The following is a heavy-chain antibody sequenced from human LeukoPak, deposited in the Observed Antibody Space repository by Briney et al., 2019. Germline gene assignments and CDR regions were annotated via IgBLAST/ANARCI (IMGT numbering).Heavy chain of an antibody. D-gene: IGHD6-19*01. V-gene: IGHV4-34*01. CDR1: GGSFSGYF. CDR2: VNHSGSP. CDR3: ARDGGWYRGGIEL. J-gene: IGHJ4*02. Sequence: PSETLSLTCAVYGGSFSGYFWSWIRQPPGRGLEWIGEVNHSGSPNYNPSLMSRVTISMDRSKTQFSLHLTSVTAADTALYYCARDGGWYRGGIELWGQGTLVTVSS.